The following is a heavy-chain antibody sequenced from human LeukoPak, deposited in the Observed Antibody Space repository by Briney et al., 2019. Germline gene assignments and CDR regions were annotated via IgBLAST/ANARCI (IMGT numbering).Heavy chain of an antibody. D-gene: IGHD6-25*01. CDR3: ARDAAAALFDY. Sequence: SETLSLPCTVSGGSISIYYWRCIRQPAGRGLEWSVRIYTSGSTNYNPSLKSRVTMSVDTSKNQFSLKLSSVTAADTAVYYCARDAAAALFDYWGQGTLVTVSS. CDR1: GGSISIYY. CDR2: IYTSGST. V-gene: IGHV4-4*07. J-gene: IGHJ4*02.